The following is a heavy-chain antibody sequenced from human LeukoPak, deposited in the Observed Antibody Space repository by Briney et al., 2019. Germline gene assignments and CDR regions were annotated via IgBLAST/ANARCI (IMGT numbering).Heavy chain of an antibody. CDR3: AKRSDYCSGGSCSYYFDY. CDR2: ISGSGGST. D-gene: IGHD2-15*01. Sequence: GGSLRLSCAASGFTFSSYSMNWVRQAPGKGLEWVSAISGSGGSTYYADSVKGRFTISRDNSKNTLYLQMNSLRAEDTAVYYCAKRSDYCSGGSCSYYFDYWGQGTLVTVSS. CDR1: GFTFSSYS. J-gene: IGHJ4*02. V-gene: IGHV3-23*01.